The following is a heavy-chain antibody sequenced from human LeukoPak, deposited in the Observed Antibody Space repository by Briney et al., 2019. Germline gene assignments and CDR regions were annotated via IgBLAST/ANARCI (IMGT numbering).Heavy chain of an antibody. CDR3: ARKDSSGYLCY. V-gene: IGHV3-20*04. D-gene: IGHD3-22*01. J-gene: IGHJ4*02. CDR1: GFMFYDYG. Sequence: GGSLRLSCAASGFMFYDYGMCWVRQAPGKGLEWVSGINWNGGRTGYADSVKGRFTISRDNAKNSLYLQMNSLRAEDTALYYCARKDSSGYLCYWGQGTLVTVSS. CDR2: INWNGGRT.